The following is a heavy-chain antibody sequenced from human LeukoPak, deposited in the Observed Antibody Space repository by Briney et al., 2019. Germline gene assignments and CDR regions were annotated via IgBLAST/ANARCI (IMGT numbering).Heavy chain of an antibody. CDR1: GGSISSGDYY. D-gene: IGHD3-16*02. V-gene: IGHV4-30-4*01. CDR3: ARGDYVWGSYRNLLFDY. CDR2: IYYSGST. J-gene: IGHJ4*02. Sequence: PSETLSLTCTVSGGSISSGDYYWSWIRQPPGKGLEWIGYIYYSGSTYYNPSLESRVTISVDTSKNQFSLKLSSVTAADTAVYYRARGDYVWGSYRNLLFDYWVQGTLVTVSS.